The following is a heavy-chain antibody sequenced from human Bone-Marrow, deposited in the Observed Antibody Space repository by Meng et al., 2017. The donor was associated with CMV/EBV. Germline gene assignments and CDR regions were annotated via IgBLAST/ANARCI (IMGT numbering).Heavy chain of an antibody. CDR1: GGTISRDA. CDR2: ITPILGAA. V-gene: IGHV1-69*05. J-gene: IGHJ4*02. CDR3: ARGSPPPDGEFPTRAYGY. D-gene: IGHD3-10*01. Sequence: SVKVSCKGTGGTISRDAVSWVRQAPGQGLEWMGGITPILGAANYAQKFQGRVTITTDGPTNTAYMELSSLRPEDTAIYYCARGSPPPDGEFPTRAYGYWGQRTLVTVSS.